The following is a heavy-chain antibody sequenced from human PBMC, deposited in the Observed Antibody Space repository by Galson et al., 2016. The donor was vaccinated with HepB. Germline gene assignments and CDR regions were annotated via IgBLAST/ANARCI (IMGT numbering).Heavy chain of an antibody. J-gene: IGHJ4*02. Sequence: SETLSLTCTVPGASISGYSCSWIRQSPGKGLEWIGYVYYSGGSTYNPSLKSRATISVDTSKNQFSLTLTSVTAADTAVYYCAAGYNWDYWGQGTLVTVSS. V-gene: IGHV4-59*01. D-gene: IGHD5-12*01. CDR2: VYYSGGS. CDR1: GASISGYS. CDR3: AAGYNWDY.